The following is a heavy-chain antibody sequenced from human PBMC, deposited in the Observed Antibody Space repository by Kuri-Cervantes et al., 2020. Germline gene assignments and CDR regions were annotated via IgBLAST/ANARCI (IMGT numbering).Heavy chain of an antibody. V-gene: IGHV4-39*07. D-gene: IGHD6-6*01. CDR2: IYNSGHT. Sequence: SETLSLTCTVSGGSISSRSYYWGWIRQPPGKGLEWIGTIYNSGHTYNNPSLKSRVTMSVDTSKNQFSLKLSSVTAADTAVYYCARRSIAAFRVHFDPWGQGTLVTVSS. CDR1: GGSISSRSYY. CDR3: ARRSIAAFRVHFDP. J-gene: IGHJ5*02.